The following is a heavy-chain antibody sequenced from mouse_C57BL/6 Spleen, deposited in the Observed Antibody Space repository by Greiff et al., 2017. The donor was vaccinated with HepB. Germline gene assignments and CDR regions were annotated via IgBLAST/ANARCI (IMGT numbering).Heavy chain of an antibody. J-gene: IGHJ2*01. D-gene: IGHD1-1*01. CDR1: GYAFSSYW. CDR2: IYPGDGDT. CDR3: ASFAYYGSSYFDY. V-gene: IGHV1-80*01. Sequence: VQLQESGAELVKPGASVKISCKASGYAFSSYWMNWVKQRPGKGLEWIGQIYPGDGDTNYNGKFKGKATLTADKSSSTAYMQLSSLTSEDSAVYFCASFAYYGSSYFDYWGQGTTLTVSS.